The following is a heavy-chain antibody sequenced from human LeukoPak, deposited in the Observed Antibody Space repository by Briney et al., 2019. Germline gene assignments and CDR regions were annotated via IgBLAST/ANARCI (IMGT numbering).Heavy chain of an antibody. V-gene: IGHV4-34*01. D-gene: IGHD2-2*01. J-gene: IGHJ4*02. Sequence: KPSETLSLTCAVYGGSFSGYYWSWIRQPPGKGLEWIGEINHSGSTNYNPSLKSRVTISVDTSKNQFSLKLSSVTAADTAVYYCARHGGIVVVPAALFDYWGQGTLVTVSS. CDR1: GGSFSGYY. CDR2: INHSGST. CDR3: ARHGGIVVVPAALFDY.